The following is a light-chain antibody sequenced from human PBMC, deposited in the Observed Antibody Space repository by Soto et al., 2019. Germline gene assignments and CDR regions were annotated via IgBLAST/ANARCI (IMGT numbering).Light chain of an antibody. Sequence: GVTQSPATLSLYTGERATLSCRASQRVSSSLAWYQQKPGQAPKLLIYGASSITTGIPYRFTGSGSETEFTLSISRLQPEDSAIYYCPLYDRSLQTFGHGT. CDR1: QRVSSS. CDR3: PLYDRSLQT. J-gene: IGKJ1*01. V-gene: IGKV3-20*01. CDR2: GAS.